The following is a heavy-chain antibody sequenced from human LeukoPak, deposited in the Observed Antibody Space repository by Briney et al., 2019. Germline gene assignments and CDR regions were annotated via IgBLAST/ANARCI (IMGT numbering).Heavy chain of an antibody. D-gene: IGHD1-20*01. J-gene: IGHJ5*02. CDR2: ISSSSSYI. CDR1: GFTFSNYN. V-gene: IGHV3-21*01. CDR3: ARSDNWSYWFGP. Sequence: GGSLRLSCAASGFTFSNYNMNWVRQAPGKGLEWVSTISSSSSYIYSADSVKGRFTISRDNAKNSLYLQMYSLRAEDTAVYYCARSDNWSYWFGPWGQGTLVTVSS.